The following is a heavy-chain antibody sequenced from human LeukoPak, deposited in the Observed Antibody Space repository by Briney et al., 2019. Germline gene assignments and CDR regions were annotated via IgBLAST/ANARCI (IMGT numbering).Heavy chain of an antibody. CDR2: IYYSGNT. V-gene: IGHV4-39*01. D-gene: IGHD3-16*02. Sequence: SETLSLTCTVSGGSISSSSYYWGWIRQPPGKGLEWIGSIYYSGNTYYNPSLKSRVTISVDTSKNQFSLKLSSVTAADTAAYYCARRVTYFDYWGQGTLVTVSS. CDR1: GGSISSSSYY. J-gene: IGHJ4*02. CDR3: ARRVTYFDY.